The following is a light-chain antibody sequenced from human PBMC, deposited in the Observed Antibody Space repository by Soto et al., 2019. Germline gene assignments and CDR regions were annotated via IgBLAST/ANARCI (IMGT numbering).Light chain of an antibody. J-gene: IGKJ1*01. CDR2: AAS. V-gene: IGKV1-9*01. Sequence: DIPLTQSPSFLSASLRQRISIXSGASQGISSYLAWYQQKPGKAPKLLIYAASTLQSGVPSRFSGSGSGTEFTLTISSLQPEDFATYYCQQLNSYPWTFGQGTKVDIK. CDR1: QGISSY. CDR3: QQLNSYPWT.